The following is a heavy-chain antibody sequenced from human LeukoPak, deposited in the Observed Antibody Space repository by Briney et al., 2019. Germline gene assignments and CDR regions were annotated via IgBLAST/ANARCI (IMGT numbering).Heavy chain of an antibody. CDR1: GYTFTSYD. CDR2: MNPNSGNT. Sequence: ASVKVSCKASGYTFTSYDINWVRQATGQGLEWMGWMNPNSGNTGYAQKFQGRVTMTRNTSISTAYMELSSLRSEDTAVYYCARTHTSNSSGIYGMDVWGQGTTVTVSS. V-gene: IGHV1-8*01. J-gene: IGHJ6*02. CDR3: ARTHTSNSSGIYGMDV. D-gene: IGHD6-19*01.